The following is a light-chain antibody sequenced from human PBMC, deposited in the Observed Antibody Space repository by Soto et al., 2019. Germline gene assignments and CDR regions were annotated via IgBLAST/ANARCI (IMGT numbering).Light chain of an antibody. CDR1: SSNIGNNY. CDR2: ENN. CDR3: GTWDSSLGAYV. J-gene: IGLJ1*01. V-gene: IGLV1-51*02. Sequence: QSVLTQPPSVSAAPGQKVTISCSGSSSNIGNNYVSWYQQLPGTAAKLLIYENNKRPSGIPDRFSGSKSGTSATLGITGLQTGEEDDYYCGTWDSSLGAYVFGTGTKVTVL.